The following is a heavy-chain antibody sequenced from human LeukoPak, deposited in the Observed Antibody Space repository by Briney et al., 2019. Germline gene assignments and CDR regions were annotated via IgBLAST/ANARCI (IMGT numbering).Heavy chain of an antibody. CDR2: ISSSGSTI. Sequence: GGSLRLSCAASGFTFSDYYMSWIRQAPGKGLEWVSYISSSGSTIYYADSVKGRFTISRDNAKNSLYLQMNSLRAEDTAVYYCARAHMKVATYMDVWGKGATVTVSS. CDR1: GFTFSDYY. V-gene: IGHV3-11*04. D-gene: IGHD4-23*01. J-gene: IGHJ6*03. CDR3: ARAHMKVATYMDV.